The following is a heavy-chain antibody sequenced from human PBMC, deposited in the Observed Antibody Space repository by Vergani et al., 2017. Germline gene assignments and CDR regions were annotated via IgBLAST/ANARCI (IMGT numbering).Heavy chain of an antibody. CDR3: ARDRHYYDSSGYDY. D-gene: IGHD3-22*01. V-gene: IGHV3-7*01. CDR1: GFTFSSYW. J-gene: IGHJ4*02. Sequence: EVQLVESGGGLVQPGGSLRLSCAASGFTFSSYWMSWVRQAPGKGLEWVANIKQEGSEKYYVDSVKGRFTISRDNAKNSLYLQMNSLRAEDTAVYYCARDRHYYDSSGYDYWGQGTLVTVSS. CDR2: IKQEGSEK.